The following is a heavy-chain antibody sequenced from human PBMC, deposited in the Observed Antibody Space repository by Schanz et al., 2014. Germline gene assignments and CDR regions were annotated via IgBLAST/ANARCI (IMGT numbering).Heavy chain of an antibody. V-gene: IGHV3-11*01. Sequence: QVQLVESGGGLVKPGGSLRLSCAASGFIFSDYYMAWIRQAPGKGPEYVSYISSGGTTTYHSDSVKGRFTISRDSAENSLYLQMNSLRAEDTAVYYCAASSGWHPSTDYWGQGTRVTVSS. CDR2: ISSGGTTT. D-gene: IGHD6-19*01. J-gene: IGHJ4*02. CDR3: AASSGWHPSTDY. CDR1: GFIFSDYY.